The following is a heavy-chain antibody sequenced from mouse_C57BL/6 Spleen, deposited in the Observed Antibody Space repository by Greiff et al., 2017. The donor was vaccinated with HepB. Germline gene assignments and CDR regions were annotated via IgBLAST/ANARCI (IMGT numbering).Heavy chain of an antibody. J-gene: IGHJ3*01. CDR2: ISYDGSN. CDR1: GYSITSGYY. V-gene: IGHV3-6*01. CDR3: ARDSYN. Sequence: EVKVEESGPGLVKPSQSLSLTCSVTGYSITSGYYWNWIRQFPGNKLEWMGYISYDGSNNYNPSLKNRISITRDTSKNQFFLKLNSVTTEDTATYYCARDSYNWGQGTLVTVSA.